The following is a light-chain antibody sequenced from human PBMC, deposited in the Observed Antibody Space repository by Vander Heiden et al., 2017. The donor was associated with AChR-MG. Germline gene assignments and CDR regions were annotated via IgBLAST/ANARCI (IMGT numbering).Light chain of an antibody. V-gene: IGKV1-33*01. CDR2: DAS. Sequence: DIQMTQSPSSLSASVGDRVTITCQASEDISKFENWYQQKPGRAPKLLMYDASHLERGVPSRFSGSGSGTDFTFTITNLQPEDFATYYCQHLTFGGGTKVEVK. CDR3: QHLT. J-gene: IGKJ4*01. CDR1: EDISKF.